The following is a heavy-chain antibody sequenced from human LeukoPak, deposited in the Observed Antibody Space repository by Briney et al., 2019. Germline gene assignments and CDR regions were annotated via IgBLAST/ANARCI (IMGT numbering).Heavy chain of an antibody. CDR3: ARGGILTAKNWFDP. J-gene: IGHJ5*02. Sequence: PSETLSLTCTVSGGSISSGDYYWSWIRQPPGKGLEWIGYIYYSGCTYYNPSLKSRVTISVDTSKNQFSLKLSSVTAADTAVYYCARGGILTAKNWFDPWGQGTLVTVSS. D-gene: IGHD3-9*01. CDR1: GGSISSGDYY. CDR2: IYYSGCT. V-gene: IGHV4-30-4*01.